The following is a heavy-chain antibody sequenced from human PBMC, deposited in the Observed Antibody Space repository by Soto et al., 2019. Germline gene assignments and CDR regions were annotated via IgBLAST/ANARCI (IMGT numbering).Heavy chain of an antibody. V-gene: IGHV3-21*01. J-gene: IGHJ4*02. Sequence: GGSLRLSCAASGFTFSSYSMNWVRQAPGKGLEWVSSISSSSSYIYYADSVKGRFTISRDNAKNSLYLQMNSLRAEDTAVYYCAGDQREDIVVVPAAEEIFDYWGQGTLVTVS. CDR3: AGDQREDIVVVPAAEEIFDY. D-gene: IGHD2-2*01. CDR1: GFTFSSYS. CDR2: ISSSSSYI.